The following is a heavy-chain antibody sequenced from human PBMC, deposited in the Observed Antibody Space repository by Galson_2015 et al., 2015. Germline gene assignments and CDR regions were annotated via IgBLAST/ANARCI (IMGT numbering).Heavy chain of an antibody. CDR3: AGDRNGYSYGYCFV. Sequence: SLRLSCAASGFTFSSYAMHWVRQAPGKGLEWVAVISYDGSNKYYADSVKGRFTISRDNSKNTLYLQMNSLRAEDTAVYYCAGDRNGYSYGYCFVWGQGTLITVSS. CDR2: ISYDGSNK. D-gene: IGHD5-18*01. CDR1: GFTFSSYA. V-gene: IGHV3-30-3*01. J-gene: IGHJ4*02.